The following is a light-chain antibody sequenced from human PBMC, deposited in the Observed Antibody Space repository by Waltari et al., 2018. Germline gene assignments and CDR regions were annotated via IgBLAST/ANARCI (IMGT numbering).Light chain of an antibody. V-gene: IGLV4-69*01. CDR3: QTWGTGIHVV. CDR2: VNSDGSH. J-gene: IGLJ2*01. CDR1: SGHSSYT. Sequence: QLVLTQSPSASASLGASVKLTCTLSSGHSSYTIAWHQQQPEKGPRYWMKVNSDGSHSKGDGIPDRFSGSSSGAERYLTISSLQSEDEADYYCQTWGTGIHVVFGGGTKLTVL.